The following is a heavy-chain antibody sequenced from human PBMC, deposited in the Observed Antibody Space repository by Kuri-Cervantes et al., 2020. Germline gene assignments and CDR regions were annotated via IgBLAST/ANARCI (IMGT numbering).Heavy chain of an antibody. CDR3: ARGYRAMVRGVIGY. V-gene: IGHV4-34*01. J-gene: IGHJ4*02. CDR1: GGSFSGYY. Sequence: SETLSLTCAVDGGSFSGYYGSWIRQPPGKGLEWIGEINPSGHTDYNPSLKSRVIMSVDTSKNQFSLKLSSVTAAGTAVYYCARGYRAMVRGVIGYWGQGTLVTVSS. CDR2: INPSGHT. D-gene: IGHD3-10*01.